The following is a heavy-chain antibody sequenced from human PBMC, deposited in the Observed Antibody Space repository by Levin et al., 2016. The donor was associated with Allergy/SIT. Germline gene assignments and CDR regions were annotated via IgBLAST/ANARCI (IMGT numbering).Heavy chain of an antibody. CDR3: AKGSDSSGYRGSGYLDY. V-gene: IGHV3-9*01. J-gene: IGHJ4*02. Sequence: PGKGLEWVSGISWNSGSIGYADSVKGRFTISRDNAKNSLYLQMNSLRAEDTALYYCAKGSDSSGYRGSGYLDYWGQGTLVTVSS. CDR2: ISWNSGSI. D-gene: IGHD3-22*01.